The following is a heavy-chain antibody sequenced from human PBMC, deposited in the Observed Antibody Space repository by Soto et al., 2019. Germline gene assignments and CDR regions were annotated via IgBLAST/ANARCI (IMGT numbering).Heavy chain of an antibody. V-gene: IGHV4-39*01. Sequence: QLQLQESGPGLVKPSETLSLTCTVSGGSISSSSYYWGWIRQPPGKGLEWIGSIYYSGSTYYSPSLKSRVTISVDTSKNQFSLKLSSVTAADTAVYYCARAVGGSYYYYYYMDVWGKGTTVTVSS. CDR1: GGSISSSSYY. J-gene: IGHJ6*03. CDR3: ARAVGGSYYYYYYMDV. CDR2: IYYSGST. D-gene: IGHD3-10*01.